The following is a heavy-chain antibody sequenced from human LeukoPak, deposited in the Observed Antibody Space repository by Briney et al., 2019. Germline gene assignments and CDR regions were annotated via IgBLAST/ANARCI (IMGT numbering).Heavy chain of an antibody. CDR3: ARDLISEYSRSHSHFDP. D-gene: IGHD5-12*01. V-gene: IGHV4-59*11. J-gene: IGHJ5*02. CDR2: IYYRGST. Sequence: SETLSLTCTVSGGSISGHYWSWIRQPPGKGLEWIGYIYYRGSTSYNPSLKSQVTISVDTSKNQFSLDLSSVTAADTAVYYCARDLISEYSRSHSHFDPWGQGTLVTVSS. CDR1: GGSISGHY.